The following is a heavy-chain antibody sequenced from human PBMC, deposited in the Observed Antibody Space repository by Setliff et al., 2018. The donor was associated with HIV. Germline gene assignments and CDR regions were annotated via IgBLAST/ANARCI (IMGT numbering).Heavy chain of an antibody. CDR3: ARDRRPAGINYGYGYLDD. Sequence: ASVKVSCKASGYTFTNYAMHWVRQAPGQRLEWMGWINAGNGDTKYSQKFQGRVTFTWDTSASTAYMELSSLRSEDTAVYYCARDRRPAGINYGYGYLDDWGQGTPVTVSS. D-gene: IGHD2-2*02. CDR2: INAGNGDT. CDR1: GYTFTNYA. J-gene: IGHJ4*02. V-gene: IGHV1-3*01.